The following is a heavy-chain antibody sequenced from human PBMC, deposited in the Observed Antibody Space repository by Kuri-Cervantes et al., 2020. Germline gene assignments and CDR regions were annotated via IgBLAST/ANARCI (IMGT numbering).Heavy chain of an antibody. CDR2: IYYSGST. CDR1: GGSISSSSYY. J-gene: IGHJ5*02. V-gene: IGHV4-39*01. Sequence: SETLSLTCTVSGGSISSSSYYWGWIRQPPGKGLEWIGSIYYSGSTYYNPSLKSRVTISVDTSKNQFSLKLSSVTAADTAVYYCARVSPEYCSGGSCYSGWFDPWGQGTLVTVSS. CDR3: ARVSPEYCSGGSCYSGWFDP. D-gene: IGHD2-15*01.